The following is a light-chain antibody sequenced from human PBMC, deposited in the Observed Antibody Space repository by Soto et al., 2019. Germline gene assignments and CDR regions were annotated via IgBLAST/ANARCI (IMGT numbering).Light chain of an antibody. V-gene: IGKV3-20*01. CDR3: QRYGSSPVA. CDR2: GAS. CDR1: QSVSSSY. Sequence: EIVLTQSPGTLSLSPGERATLSCRASQSVSSSYLAWYQQKPGQAPRLLIYGASSRATGIPDRFSGSASGTDFTLTISRLEPEDFAVYYCQRYGSSPVAFGQGTKLEIK. J-gene: IGKJ2*01.